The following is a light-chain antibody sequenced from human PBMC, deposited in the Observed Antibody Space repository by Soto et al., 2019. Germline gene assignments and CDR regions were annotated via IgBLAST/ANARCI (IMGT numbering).Light chain of an antibody. V-gene: IGKV1-5*03. J-gene: IGKJ1*01. CDR3: QQYNSYSRT. CDR1: QSMSSW. Sequence: DIQLTQSPSTLPASVGDRVTITCRASQSMSSWLAWYQQQPGKAPNLLIYKASSLKRGVPSRFSGSGSGTEFTLTISSLQPDDFATYYCQQYNSYSRTFGQGTKVEIK. CDR2: KAS.